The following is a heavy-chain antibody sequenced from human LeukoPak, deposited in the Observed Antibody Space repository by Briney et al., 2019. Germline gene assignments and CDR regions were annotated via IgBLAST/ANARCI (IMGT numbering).Heavy chain of an antibody. CDR2: IYYSGST. J-gene: IGHJ6*03. CDR3: ASSYYGSGSYYTYYYYMDV. V-gene: IGHV4-59*01. D-gene: IGHD3-10*01. Sequence: PSETLSLTCTVSGGSISSYYWSWIRQPPGKGLEWIGYIYYSGSTNYNPSLKSRVTISVDTSKNQFSLKLSSVTAADTAVYYCASSYYGSGSYYTYYYYMDVWGKGTTVTVSS. CDR1: GGSISSYY.